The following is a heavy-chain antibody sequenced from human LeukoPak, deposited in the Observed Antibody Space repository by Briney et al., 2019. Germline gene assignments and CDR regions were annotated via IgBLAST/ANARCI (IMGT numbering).Heavy chain of an antibody. Sequence: GGSLRLSCAASGFTFSSYGMSWVRQAPGKGLEWVSAISGSGGSTYYADSVKGRFTISRDNAKNSLYLQMNSLRAEDTAVYYCAELGITMIEGVWGKGTTVTISS. CDR2: ISGSGGST. CDR1: GFTFSSYG. J-gene: IGHJ6*04. V-gene: IGHV3-23*01. D-gene: IGHD3-22*01. CDR3: AELGITMIEGV.